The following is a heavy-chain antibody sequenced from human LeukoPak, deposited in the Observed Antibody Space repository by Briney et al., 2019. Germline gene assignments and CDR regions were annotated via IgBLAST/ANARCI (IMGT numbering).Heavy chain of an antibody. J-gene: IGHJ4*02. CDR3: GAYGSSAAYFDY. Sequence: SETLSLTCPVSGASISSSSYYWGWIRQPPGKGLEWIGSIYYNGNTYYNPSLKSRVTISVDTSRNQFSLELSSVTAADTAVYYCGAYGSSAAYFDYWGQGTLVTVSS. D-gene: IGHD6-19*01. V-gene: IGHV4-39*01. CDR1: GASISSSSYY. CDR2: IYYNGNT.